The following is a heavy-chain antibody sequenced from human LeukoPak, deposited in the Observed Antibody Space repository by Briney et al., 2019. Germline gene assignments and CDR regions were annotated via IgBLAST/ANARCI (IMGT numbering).Heavy chain of an antibody. Sequence: SVKVSCKASGGTFSSYAISWVRQAPGQGLEWMGGISPVFGTPNYAQKFQGRVTIKTDESTSTAYMELISLRSEDTAVYYCARSIVVPGVLDYWGQGTLVTVSS. CDR3: ARSIVVPGVLDY. CDR2: ISPVFGTP. CDR1: GGTFSSYA. D-gene: IGHD6-19*01. V-gene: IGHV1-69*05. J-gene: IGHJ4*02.